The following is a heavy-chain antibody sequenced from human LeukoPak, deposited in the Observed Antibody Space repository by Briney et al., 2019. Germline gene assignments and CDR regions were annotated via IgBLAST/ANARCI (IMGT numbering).Heavy chain of an antibody. CDR2: IYYSGSS. Sequence: ETLSLTCTVSGGSISSYYWSWIRQPPGKGLEWIGYIYYSGSSNYKPSLKSRVTISVDTSKNQFSLKLSSVTAADTAVYYCARDSGSPDAFDIWDQGTMVTVSS. V-gene: IGHV4-59*01. CDR3: ARDSGSPDAFDI. D-gene: IGHD1-14*01. CDR1: GGSISSYY. J-gene: IGHJ3*02.